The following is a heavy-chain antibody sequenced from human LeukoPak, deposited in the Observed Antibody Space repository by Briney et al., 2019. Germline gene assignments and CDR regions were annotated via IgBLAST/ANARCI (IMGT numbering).Heavy chain of an antibody. CDR1: GFTFSSYW. CDR2: IKPDGSEI. V-gene: IGHV3-7*01. J-gene: IGHJ4*02. Sequence: GGSLRLSCAASGFTFSSYWMSWVRQAPEKGLEWVAKIKPDGSEIYHVDSVQGRFTISRDNAKNSLYLQMNSLRAEDTAVYYCATSRFYLESWGQGTLVTVSS. CDR3: ATSRFYLES.